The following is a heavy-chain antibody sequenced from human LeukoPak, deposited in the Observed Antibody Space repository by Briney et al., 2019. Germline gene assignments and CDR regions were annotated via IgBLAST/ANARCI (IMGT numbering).Heavy chain of an antibody. CDR1: GYTFIDYY. D-gene: IGHD6-6*01. CDR3: ARGRSSPSGY. Sequence: ASVKVSCKASGYTFIDYYMHWVRQAPGQGLEWMGWINPNSGGTDYAQKFQGRVTMTRDTSISTAYMELSNFRSDDTAVYYCARGRSSPSGYWGQGTLVTVSS. J-gene: IGHJ4*02. CDR2: INPNSGGT. V-gene: IGHV1-2*02.